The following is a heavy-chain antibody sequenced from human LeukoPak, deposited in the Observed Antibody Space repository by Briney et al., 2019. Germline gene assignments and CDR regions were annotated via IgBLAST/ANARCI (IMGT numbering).Heavy chain of an antibody. D-gene: IGHD2-15*01. CDR3: AKGYCSGGSCYSGLFDY. J-gene: IGHJ4*02. CDR2: ISSSGGRT. CDR1: GFIFSSYA. Sequence: GGSLRLSCAASGFIFSSYAMSWVRQAPGKGLEWVSAISSSGGRTYYADSVKGRFTISRDNSKNTLYLQMNSLRAEDTAAYYCAKGYCSGGSCYSGLFDYWGQGTLVTVSS. V-gene: IGHV3-23*01.